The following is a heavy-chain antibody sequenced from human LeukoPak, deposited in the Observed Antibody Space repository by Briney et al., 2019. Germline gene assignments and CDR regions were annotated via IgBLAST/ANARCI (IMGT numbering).Heavy chain of an antibody. V-gene: IGHV4-59*08. J-gene: IGHJ5*02. Sequence: SETLSLTCTVSGGSISSYHWSWIRQPPGKGLEWIGYIYYSGSTNYNPSLKSRVTISLDTSKNQFSLKVSSVTAADTAVYYCARGPGGYNFNWFDPWGQGTLVTVSS. CDR2: IYYSGST. D-gene: IGHD5-24*01. CDR3: ARGPGGYNFNWFDP. CDR1: GGSISSYH.